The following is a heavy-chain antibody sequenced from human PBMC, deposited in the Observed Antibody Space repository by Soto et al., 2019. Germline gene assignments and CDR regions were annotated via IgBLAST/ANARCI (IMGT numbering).Heavy chain of an antibody. CDR2: ISSSSGYI. CDR1: GFTFSSYT. Sequence: EVQLVESGGGLVKPGGSLRLSCAASGFTFSSYTMNWVRQAPGKGLECVSSISSSSGYIYYAHSVKCRFTISRDNAKNTLYLQMNSRRAADTAVDYCARGFAGYPYGPGDYWGQGTLVTVSS. J-gene: IGHJ4*02. D-gene: IGHD5-18*01. CDR3: ARGFAGYPYGPGDY. V-gene: IGHV3-21*01.